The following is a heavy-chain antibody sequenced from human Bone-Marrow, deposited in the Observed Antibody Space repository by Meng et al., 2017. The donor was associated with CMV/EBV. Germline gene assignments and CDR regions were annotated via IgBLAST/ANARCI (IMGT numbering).Heavy chain of an antibody. J-gene: IGHJ4*02. CDR2: ISHSRST. CDR3: ARVSITIFGVVIFYYFDY. V-gene: IGHV4-34*01. D-gene: IGHD3-3*01. CDR1: GGSFSGQY. Sequence: SETLSLTCTVYGGSFSGQYCSWIRQPPGKGLEWIGEISHSRSTNYNPSLKSRVTISVDTSKNQFSLKLSSVTAADTAVYYCARVSITIFGVVIFYYFDYWGQGTLVTFSS.